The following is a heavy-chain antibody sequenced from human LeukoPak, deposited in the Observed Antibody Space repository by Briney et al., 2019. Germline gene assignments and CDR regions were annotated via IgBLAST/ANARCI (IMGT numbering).Heavy chain of an antibody. D-gene: IGHD5-12*01. Sequence: SETLSLTCAVYGGSFSGYYWSWIRQPPGKGLEWIGEINHSGSTNYNPSLKSRVTISVDTSKNQFSLKLSSVTAADTAVCYCARGGDIVATIDWGQGTLVTVSS. CDR1: GGSFSGYY. CDR3: ARGGDIVATID. V-gene: IGHV4-34*01. J-gene: IGHJ4*02. CDR2: INHSGST.